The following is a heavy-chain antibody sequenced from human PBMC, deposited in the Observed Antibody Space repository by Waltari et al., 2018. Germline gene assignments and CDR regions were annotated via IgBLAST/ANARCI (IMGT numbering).Heavy chain of an antibody. D-gene: IGHD1-26*01. V-gene: IGHV3-74*01. Sequence: EVQLVESGGGLVQPGGSLRLSCAVSGATFSDTCIPWVRQTPGKGLMWVSRINPDGRTTNYADSVTGRFTISRDNAKNMVYLQMHSLGAEDTAVYYCATAGNYRFDFWGQGTLVTVSP. CDR3: ATAGNYRFDF. CDR1: GATFSDTC. CDR2: INPDGRTT. J-gene: IGHJ4*02.